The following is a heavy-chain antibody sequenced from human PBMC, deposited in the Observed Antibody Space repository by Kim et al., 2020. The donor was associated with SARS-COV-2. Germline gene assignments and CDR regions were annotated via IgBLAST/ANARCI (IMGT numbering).Heavy chain of an antibody. CDR3: VKGAWLDY. V-gene: IGHV3-23*01. CDR1: GFSFGTFD. Sequence: GGSLRLSCVASGFSFGTFDMSWVRQAPGKGLKWVSVIRAPEDSSYYAESVRGRFTVSRDSARNTLYLQMNSLRADDTAVYYCVKGAWLDYWGPGTLVTVSS. J-gene: IGHJ4*02. D-gene: IGHD5-12*01. CDR2: IRAPEDSS.